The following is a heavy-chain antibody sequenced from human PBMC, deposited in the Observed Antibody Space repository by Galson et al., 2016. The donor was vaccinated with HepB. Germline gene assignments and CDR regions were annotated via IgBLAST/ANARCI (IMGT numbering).Heavy chain of an antibody. J-gene: IGHJ6*02. D-gene: IGHD1-26*01. Sequence: SLRLSCAASGFTFDDYAMHWVRQAPGKGLEWVSGISWNSGSIGYADSVKGRFTISRDNARNSLYLQMNSLRAEDTALYYCAKDARGVGYYYYGMDVWGQGTTVTVSS. CDR1: GFTFDDYA. CDR3: AKDARGVGYYYYGMDV. V-gene: IGHV3-9*01. CDR2: ISWNSGSI.